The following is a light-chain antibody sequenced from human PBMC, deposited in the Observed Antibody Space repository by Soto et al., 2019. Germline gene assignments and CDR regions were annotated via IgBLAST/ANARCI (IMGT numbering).Light chain of an antibody. V-gene: IGKV1-39*01. CDR2: SAS. J-gene: IGKJ5*01. CDR3: QQSYNHPVT. CDR1: QSISTY. Sequence: DIQMTQSPSSLSASVGDRVSITCRASQSISTYLNWFQQKPGEAPNLLMYSASTLQSGVPSRFSGSGSGTDFTLTISSLQPEDFATYYCQQSYNHPVTFGQGTRPDIK.